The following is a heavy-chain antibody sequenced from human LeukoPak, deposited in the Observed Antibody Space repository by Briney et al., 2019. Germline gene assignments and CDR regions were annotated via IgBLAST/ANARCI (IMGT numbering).Heavy chain of an antibody. Sequence: GSLRLSCAASGFTFSSYEMNWVRQAPGKGLEWASYISSSGSTIYYADSVKGRFTISRDNAKNSLYLQVNSLRAEDTAVYYCAELGITMIGGVWGKGTTVTISS. CDR2: ISSSGSTI. CDR1: GFTFSSYE. D-gene: IGHD3-10*02. J-gene: IGHJ6*04. CDR3: AELGITMIGGV. V-gene: IGHV3-48*03.